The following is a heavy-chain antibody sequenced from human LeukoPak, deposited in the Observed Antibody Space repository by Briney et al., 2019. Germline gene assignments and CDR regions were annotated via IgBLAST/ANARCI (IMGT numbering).Heavy chain of an antibody. D-gene: IGHD3-10*01. CDR1: GYSFTSYW. V-gene: IGHV5-51*01. CDR2: IYPGDSDT. Sequence: GESLKISCKGSGYSFTSYWIGWVRQMPGKGLEWMGIIYPGDSDTRYSPSFQGQVTISADKSISTAYLQWSSLKASDTAMYYCARGTITMVRGVIWGGEAFDIWGQGTMVTVSS. CDR3: ARGTITMVRGVIWGGEAFDI. J-gene: IGHJ3*02.